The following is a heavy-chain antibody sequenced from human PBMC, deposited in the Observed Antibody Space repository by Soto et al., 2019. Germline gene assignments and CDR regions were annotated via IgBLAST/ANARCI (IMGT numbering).Heavy chain of an antibody. CDR2: ISYDGSNK. Sequence: LRLSCAASGFTFSSYAMHWVRQAPGKGLEWVAVISYDGSNKYYADSVKGRFTISRDNSKNTLYLQMNSLRAEDTAVYYCARDIRQLVRYYYYGMDVWGQGTTVTVSS. J-gene: IGHJ6*02. D-gene: IGHD6-13*01. V-gene: IGHV3-30-3*01. CDR3: ARDIRQLVRYYYYGMDV. CDR1: GFTFSSYA.